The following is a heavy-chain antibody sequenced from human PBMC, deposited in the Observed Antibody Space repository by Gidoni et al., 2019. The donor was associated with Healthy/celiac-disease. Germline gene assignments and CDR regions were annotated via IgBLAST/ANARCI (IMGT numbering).Heavy chain of an antibody. J-gene: IGHJ2*01. D-gene: IGHD2-21*01. CDR1: GGSISSSNW. CDR3: SRGSEFRLNYWYFDL. Sequence: QVQLQESGPGLVKPSGTLSLTCAVSGGSISSSNWWSWVCQPPGKGLEWIGEIYHSGSTNYNPSLKSRVTISVDKSKNQFSLKLSSVTAADTAVYYCSRGSEFRLNYWYFDLWGRGTLVTVSS. V-gene: IGHV4-4*02. CDR2: IYHSGST.